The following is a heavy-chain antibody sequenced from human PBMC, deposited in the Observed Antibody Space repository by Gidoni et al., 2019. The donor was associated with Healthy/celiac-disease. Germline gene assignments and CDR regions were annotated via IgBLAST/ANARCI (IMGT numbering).Heavy chain of an antibody. Sequence: EVQLVESGGGLVQPGGSLRLSCAASGFTFSSYSMNWVRQAPGKGLEWVSYISSSSSTIYYADSVKGRFTISRDNAKNSLYLQMNSLRAEDTAVYYCARSGWRGSSPSDYWGQGTLVTVSS. CDR2: ISSSSSTI. J-gene: IGHJ4*02. CDR3: ARSGWRGSSPSDY. CDR1: GFTFSSYS. V-gene: IGHV3-48*01. D-gene: IGHD1-26*01.